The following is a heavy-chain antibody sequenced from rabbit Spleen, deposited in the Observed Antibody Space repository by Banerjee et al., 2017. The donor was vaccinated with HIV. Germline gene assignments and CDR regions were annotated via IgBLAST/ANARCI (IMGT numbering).Heavy chain of an antibody. Sequence: QEQLVESGGGLVKPEGSLKLSCIASGFSFSNKAVMCWVRQAPGKGLEWIACINAVTGKAVYASWAKGRFTFSKTSSTTVTLQMTSLTAADTATYFCARSGYVGWGGDGDLTGNKLWGPGTLVTVS. CDR3: ARSGYVGWGGDGDLTGNKL. D-gene: IGHD4-1*01. CDR1: GFSFSNKAV. J-gene: IGHJ6*01. CDR2: INAVTGKA. V-gene: IGHV1S45*01.